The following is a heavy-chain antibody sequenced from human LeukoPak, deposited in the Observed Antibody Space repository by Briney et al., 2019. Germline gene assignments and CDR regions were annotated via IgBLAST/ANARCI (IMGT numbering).Heavy chain of an antibody. Sequence: SETLSLTCTVSGGSISSYYWSWIRQPPGKGLEWIGYIYYSGSTNYNPSLKCRVTISVDTSKNQFSLKLSSVTAADTAVYYCAREMVRGAPTGWGQGTLVTVSS. D-gene: IGHD3-10*01. CDR1: GGSISSYY. V-gene: IGHV4-59*01. CDR3: AREMVRGAPTG. CDR2: IYYSGST. J-gene: IGHJ4*02.